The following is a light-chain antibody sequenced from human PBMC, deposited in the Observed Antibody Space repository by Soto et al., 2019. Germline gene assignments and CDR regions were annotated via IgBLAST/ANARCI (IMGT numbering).Light chain of an antibody. V-gene: IGKV3-20*01. CDR3: QQQGT. Sequence: EIVLTQSPGTLSLSPGERATLSCRASEFLSSSYLVWYQQKPGQAPRLLSYAASRRATGIPDRFSGSGSATEYTLTINTLEPEDFAVYYCQQQGTFGQGTKLEIK. CDR2: AAS. CDR1: EFLSSSY. J-gene: IGKJ2*01.